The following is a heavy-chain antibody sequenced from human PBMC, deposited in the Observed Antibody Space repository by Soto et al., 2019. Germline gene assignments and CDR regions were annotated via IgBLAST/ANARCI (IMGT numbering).Heavy chain of an antibody. CDR1: GSTFSSYS. D-gene: IGHD6-6*01. J-gene: IGHJ4*02. CDR2: ISSSSSYI. CDR3: ARSLPAARRTYYLDY. V-gene: IGHV3-21*01. Sequence: GGSLRLSCAASGSTFSSYSMNWVRQAPGKGLEWVSSISSSSSYIYYADSVKGRFTISRDNAKNSLYLQMNSLRAEDTAVYYCARSLPAARRTYYLDYWGQGTLVTVSS.